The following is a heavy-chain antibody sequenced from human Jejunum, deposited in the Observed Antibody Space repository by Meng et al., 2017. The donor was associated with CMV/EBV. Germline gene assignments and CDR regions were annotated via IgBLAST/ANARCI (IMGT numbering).Heavy chain of an antibody. V-gene: IGHV3-74*01. J-gene: IGHJ1*01. D-gene: IGHD2-2*01. CDR1: GFSFNGYW. CDR2: INSDGSST. Sequence: EVQLGGSGGGLVQPGGSLRLSCAASGFSFNGYWMHWVRQAPGKGLVWVSHINSDGSSTTYADSVKGRFTISRDNAKNTLFLQMNSLRAEDTAVYYCARVGSTSQYFQHWGQGTLVTVSS. CDR3: ARVGSTSQYFQH.